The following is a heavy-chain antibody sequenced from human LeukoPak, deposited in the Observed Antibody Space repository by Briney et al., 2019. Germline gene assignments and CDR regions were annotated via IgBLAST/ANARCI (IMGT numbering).Heavy chain of an antibody. J-gene: IGHJ4*02. CDR2: ISGGTT. Sequence: GGSLRLSCAASGFTISTYGRSWVRQAPGKGLEWVSSISGGTTYYADSVKGRSTISRDNSKNTVSLQMNSLRAEDTAVYYCAKSVYHSGNYWGQGTLVTVSS. D-gene: IGHD3-10*01. V-gene: IGHV3-23*01. CDR1: GFTISTYG. CDR3: AKSVYHSGNY.